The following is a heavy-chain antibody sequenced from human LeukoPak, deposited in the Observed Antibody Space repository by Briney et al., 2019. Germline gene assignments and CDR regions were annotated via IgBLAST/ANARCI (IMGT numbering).Heavy chain of an antibody. J-gene: IGHJ4*02. D-gene: IGHD6-13*01. CDR1: GGSFSGYY. CDR2: INHSGST. CDR3: ASHSSSWYSAWDYFDY. V-gene: IGHV4-34*01. Sequence: SETLSLTCAVYGGSFSGYYCGWIRQPPGKGLEWIGEINHSGSTNYNPSLKSRVTISVDTSKNQFSLKLSSVTAADTAVYYCASHSSSWYSAWDYFDYWGQGTLVTVSS.